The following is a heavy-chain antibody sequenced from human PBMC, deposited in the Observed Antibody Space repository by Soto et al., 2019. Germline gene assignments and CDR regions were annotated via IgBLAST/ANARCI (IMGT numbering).Heavy chain of an antibody. J-gene: IGHJ4*02. V-gene: IGHV3-49*04. Sequence: PGGSLRLSCTASVLTFGNYAISWVRQAPGKGLEWVGLIRNQTYSETTQYAPSLKGRFTISRDDSNSIAYLQMSSLQVDDSAVYYCTSAESTGMQYFFDSWGPGVLVTVSS. CDR3: TSAESTGMQYFFDS. D-gene: IGHD2-2*01. CDR2: IRNQTYSETT. CDR1: VLTFGNYA.